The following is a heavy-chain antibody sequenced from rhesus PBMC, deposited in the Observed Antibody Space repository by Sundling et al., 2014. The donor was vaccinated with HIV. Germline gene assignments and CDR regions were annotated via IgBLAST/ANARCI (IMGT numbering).Heavy chain of an antibody. Sequence: EVQLVESGGGLVQPGGSLRLSCEASGFRFSDYYMHWVREAQGKGLEWIGLIRNEANSYTTDYPAAVKGRFTVSRDDSKNTLYLQMSSLKTEDTGVYFCTRGGLLWTGYYDMNFFDYWGQGVLVTVSS. J-gene: IGHJ4*01. D-gene: IGHD3-3*01. V-gene: IGHV3-13*01. CDR1: GFRFSDYY. CDR2: IRNEANSYTT. CDR3: TRGGLLWTGYYDMNFFDY.